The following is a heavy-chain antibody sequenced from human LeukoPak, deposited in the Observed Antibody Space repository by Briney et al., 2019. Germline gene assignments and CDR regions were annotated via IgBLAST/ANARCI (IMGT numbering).Heavy chain of an antibody. Sequence: SETLSLTCTVSGGSISSHYWTWIRQPAGRGLAWIGRISSSGYTNYNPSLKSRVTMSLDTSKNQFSLKLSSVTAADTAVYYCARDAFGSGSYSGDLWVDRWGQGTLVSVSS. J-gene: IGHJ5*02. V-gene: IGHV4-4*07. CDR3: ARDAFGSGSYSGDLWVDR. CDR1: GGSISSHY. D-gene: IGHD3-10*01. CDR2: ISSSGYT.